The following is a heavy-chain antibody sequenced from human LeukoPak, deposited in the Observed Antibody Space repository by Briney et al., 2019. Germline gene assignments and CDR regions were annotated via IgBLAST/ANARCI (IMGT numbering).Heavy chain of an antibody. Sequence: GASVKVSCKASGYTFTGSYIHWVRQAPGQGLEWMGWINPNGGDTRYVQKFQGRVTMTRDTSISTAYMELIRLRSDDAAVCYCARDASVNTFDYWGQGTLVTVSS. V-gene: IGHV1-2*02. CDR3: ARDASVNTFDY. J-gene: IGHJ4*02. CDR2: INPNGGDT. CDR1: GYTFTGSY. D-gene: IGHD2/OR15-2a*01.